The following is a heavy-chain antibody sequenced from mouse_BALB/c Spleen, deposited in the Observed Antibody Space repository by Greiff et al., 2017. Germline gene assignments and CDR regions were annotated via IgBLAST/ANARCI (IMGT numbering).Heavy chain of an antibody. CDR1: GYTFSSYW. Sequence: QVQLQQSGAELMKPGASVTISCTATGYTFSSYWIEWVKQRPGHGLEWIGEILPGSGSTNYNEKFKGKATFTADTSSNTAYMQLSSLTSEDSAVSYCARRATATSFDYWGQGTTLTVSS. CDR2: ILPGSGST. V-gene: IGHV1-9*01. CDR3: ARRATATSFDY. D-gene: IGHD1-2*01. J-gene: IGHJ2*01.